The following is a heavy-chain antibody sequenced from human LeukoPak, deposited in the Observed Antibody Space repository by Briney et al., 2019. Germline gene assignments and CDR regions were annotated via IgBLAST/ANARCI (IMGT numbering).Heavy chain of an antibody. D-gene: IGHD2/OR15-2a*01. J-gene: IGHJ4*03. CDR3: ARDLSVFGLSYFDY. V-gene: IGHV3-21*04. CDR1: GFPFSSYS. CDR2: ISSGSSYI. Sequence: AGSRSLSCAASGFPFSSYSMNWVRQAPGKGLEWVSSISSGSSYIFYADSVKGRFTISRDNSKNTLYLQMTSLRAEDTAVYYCARDLSVFGLSYFDYWGHRIIVTVSS.